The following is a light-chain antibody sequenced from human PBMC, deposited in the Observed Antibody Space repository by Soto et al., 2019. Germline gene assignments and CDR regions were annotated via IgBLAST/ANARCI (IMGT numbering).Light chain of an antibody. J-gene: IGKJ1*01. CDR3: QQYGSSVKT. CDR1: QSVSSSY. CDR2: GAS. V-gene: IGKV3-20*01. Sequence: DIVLTQFPGTLSLSPGERATLSCRASQSVSSSYLAWYQQKPGQAPRLLIYGASARATGIPDRFSGSGSGTDFTLTISRLEPEDFAVYFCQQYGSSVKTFGQGTKVDIK.